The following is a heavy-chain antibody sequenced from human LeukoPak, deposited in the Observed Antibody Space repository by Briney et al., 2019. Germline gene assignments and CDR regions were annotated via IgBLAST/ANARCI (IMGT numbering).Heavy chain of an antibody. D-gene: IGHD4-23*01. CDR2: ISAYNGNT. Sequence: GASVKVSCKASGYTFTSYGISWVRQAPGQGLEWMGWISAYNGNTNYAQKLQGRVTITRNTSTSTAYMELSSLRSEDTAVYYCARADYGGKVVGLDYWGQGTLVTVSS. CDR3: ARADYGGKVVGLDY. CDR1: GYTFTSYG. V-gene: IGHV1-18*01. J-gene: IGHJ4*02.